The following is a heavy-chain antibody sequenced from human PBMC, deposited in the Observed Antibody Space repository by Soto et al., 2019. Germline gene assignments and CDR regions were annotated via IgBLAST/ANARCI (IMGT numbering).Heavy chain of an antibody. V-gene: IGHV1-69*06. CDR1: GGSFSTYA. D-gene: IGHD2-15*01. Sequence: QVQLVQSGAEVKKPGSSVRVSCKASGGSFSTYAFSWVRQAPGHGLEWMGRIIPIFDSPYYAQNFHGRVTNAAERSTSTVYLELSSLTPEDTVVYYCARGAECRGYCLKKFTWLDPWGQGTLVTVSS. CDR2: IIPIFDSP. J-gene: IGHJ5*02. CDR3: ARGAECRGYCLKKFTWLDP.